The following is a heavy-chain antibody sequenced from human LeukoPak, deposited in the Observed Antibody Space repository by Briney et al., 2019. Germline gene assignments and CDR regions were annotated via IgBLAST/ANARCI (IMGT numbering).Heavy chain of an antibody. CDR2: IYHSGST. V-gene: IGHV4-39*07. D-gene: IGHD3-10*01. Sequence: SETLSLTCTVSGGSISSSSYYWGWIRQPPGKGLEWIGSIYHSGSTYYNPSLKSRVTISVDTSKNQFSLKLSSVTAADTAVYYCARVTGSYYQNWFDPWGQGTLVTVSS. J-gene: IGHJ5*02. CDR1: GGSISSSSYY. CDR3: ARVTGSYYQNWFDP.